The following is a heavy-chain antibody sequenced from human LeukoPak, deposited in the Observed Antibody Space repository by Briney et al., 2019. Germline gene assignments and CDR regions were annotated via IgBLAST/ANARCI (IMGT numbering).Heavy chain of an antibody. CDR2: ISSSSSYI. CDR1: GFTFSSYS. V-gene: IGHV3-21*01. Sequence: GGSLRLSCAASGFTFSSYSMNWVRQAPGKGLEWVSSISSSSSYIYYADSVKGRFTISRDNAKNSLYLQMNSLRAEDTAVYYCARDTHFYGSGSPAFDIWGQGTMVTVSS. D-gene: IGHD3-10*01. J-gene: IGHJ3*02. CDR3: ARDTHFYGSGSPAFDI.